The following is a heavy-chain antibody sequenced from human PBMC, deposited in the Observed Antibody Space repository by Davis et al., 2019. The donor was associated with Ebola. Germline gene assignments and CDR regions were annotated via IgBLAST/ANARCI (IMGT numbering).Heavy chain of an antibody. D-gene: IGHD1-1*01. CDR2: ISAYNGNT. V-gene: IGHV1-18*04. CDR1: GYTFTSYG. CDR3: ARAQFPTTSDH. J-gene: IGHJ4*02. Sequence: ASVKVSCKASGYTFTSYGISWVRQAPGQGLEWMGWISAYNGNTNYAQKLQGRVTMTADTSTSTAYMEVGILRSDDTAVYYCARAQFPTTSDHWGQGTLVTVSS.